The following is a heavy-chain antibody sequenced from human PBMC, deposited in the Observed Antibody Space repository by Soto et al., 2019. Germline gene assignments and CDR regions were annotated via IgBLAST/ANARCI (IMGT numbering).Heavy chain of an antibody. D-gene: IGHD3-3*01. CDR1: GFTVSSNY. J-gene: IGHJ6*02. V-gene: IGHV3-7*05. Sequence: PGGSLRLSCAASGFTVSSNYMSWVRQAPGKGLEWVANIKQDGSEKYYVDSVKGRFTISRDNAKNSLYLQMNSLRAEDTAVYYCARALDYYDFWSGYYPTRPFYPNPMDVWGQGTTVTVSS. CDR3: ARALDYYDFWSGYYPTRPFYPNPMDV. CDR2: IKQDGSEK.